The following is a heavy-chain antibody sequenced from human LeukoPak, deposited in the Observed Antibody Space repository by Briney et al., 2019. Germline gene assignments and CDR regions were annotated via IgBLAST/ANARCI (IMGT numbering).Heavy chain of an antibody. CDR3: AKDPNRAVPGFCDS. CDR2: ISGSGGST. J-gene: IGHJ4*02. V-gene: IGHV3-23*01. D-gene: IGHD6-19*01. CDR1: GFTFSSYA. Sequence: GGSLRLSCAASGFTFSSYAMSGVRQAPGKGLEWVSAISGSGGSTYYADSVKGRFTISRDNSKNTLYLQMNSLRAEDTATYYCAKDPNRAVPGFCDSWGQGSLVTV.